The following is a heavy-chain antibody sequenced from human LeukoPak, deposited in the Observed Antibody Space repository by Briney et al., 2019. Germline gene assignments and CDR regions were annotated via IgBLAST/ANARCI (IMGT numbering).Heavy chain of an antibody. D-gene: IGHD1-26*01. CDR2: IKSKTDGGTT. Sequence: GGSLRLSCAASGFTFSSYAMSWVRQAPGKGLEWVGRIKSKTDGGTTDYAAPVKGRFTISRDDSKNTLYLQMNSLKTEDTAVYYCTTEVPDPSGSYLRWGQGTLVTVSS. V-gene: IGHV3-15*01. CDR1: GFTFSSYA. CDR3: TTEVPDPSGSYLR. J-gene: IGHJ4*02.